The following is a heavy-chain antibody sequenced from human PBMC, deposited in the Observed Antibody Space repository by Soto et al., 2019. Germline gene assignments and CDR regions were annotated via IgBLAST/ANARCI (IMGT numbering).Heavy chain of an antibody. CDR2: IIPKSGGT. CDR1: GYTFTDYY. J-gene: IGHJ5*02. D-gene: IGHD5-12*01. CDR3: ARKDYAGYGGYNSAFDP. V-gene: IGHV1-2*02. Sequence: GASVKVSCKASGYTFTDYYVHWVRQAPGQGLEWMGWIIPKSGGTNYAQKFQGRVTMTRDTSISTAYLQWNSLKASDTAVVYCARKDYAGYGGYNSAFDPWGQGTLVTVSS.